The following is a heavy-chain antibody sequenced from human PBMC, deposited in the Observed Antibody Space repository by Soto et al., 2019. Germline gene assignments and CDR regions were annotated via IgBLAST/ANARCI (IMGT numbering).Heavy chain of an antibody. CDR1: GGSFSGFC. Sequence: PETPSPTWGVDGGSFSGFCVSWVRPPPRQGQEWIGGIKHSVSTNYNPSLKSRVTISVDTSKNQFSLKLSSVTAADTAVYYCARGLLPDIVVVPAAILSGSWSYYYYGMDVWGQGTTVTVSS. D-gene: IGHD2-2*01. V-gene: IGHV4-34*01. CDR3: ARGLLPDIVVVPAAILSGSWSYYYYGMDV. J-gene: IGHJ6*02. CDR2: IKHSVST.